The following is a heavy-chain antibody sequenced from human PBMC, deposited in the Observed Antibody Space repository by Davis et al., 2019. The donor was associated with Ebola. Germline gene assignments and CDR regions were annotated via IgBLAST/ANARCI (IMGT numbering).Heavy chain of an antibody. CDR3: ARIPLGIGAFDY. D-gene: IGHD7-27*01. J-gene: IGHJ4*02. Sequence: SGPTLVKPTQTFTLTCTFSGFSLSTSGMRVSWIRQPPGKALEWLARIDWDDDKFYSTSLKTRLTISKDTSKNQVVLTMTNMDPVDTATYYCARIPLGIGAFDYWGQGTLVTVSS. CDR2: IDWDDDK. V-gene: IGHV2-70*04. CDR1: GFSLSTSGMR.